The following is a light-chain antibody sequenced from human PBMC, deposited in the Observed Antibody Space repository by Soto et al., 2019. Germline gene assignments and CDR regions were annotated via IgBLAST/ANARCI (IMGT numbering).Light chain of an antibody. CDR2: AAS. CDR1: QSVTSNY. J-gene: IGKJ1*01. Sequence: EVVLTQSPGTLSLSPGERATLSCRASQSVTSNYLAWYQQKPGQAPRLLIYAASSRATGIPDRFSGSGSGTDFSLTISRLEPEDFVVYYCQQYGNSPWAFGQGTKVEIK. CDR3: QQYGNSPWA. V-gene: IGKV3-20*01.